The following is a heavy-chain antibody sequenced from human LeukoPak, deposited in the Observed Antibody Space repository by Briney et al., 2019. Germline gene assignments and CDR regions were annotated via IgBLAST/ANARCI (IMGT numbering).Heavy chain of an antibody. V-gene: IGHV3-53*01. CDR3: ARGDGYCSGAACYSPY. J-gene: IGHJ4*02. CDR2: IYAGGGT. D-gene: IGHD2-15*01. Sequence: GGSLRLSCAASGFNVSSKYMSWVRQAPGKGLEWVSAIYAGGGTYYADSVKGRFTISRDNSKNTLYLQMKSLRAEDTAVYYCARGDGYCSGAACYSPYWGQGTLVTVSS. CDR1: GFNVSSKY.